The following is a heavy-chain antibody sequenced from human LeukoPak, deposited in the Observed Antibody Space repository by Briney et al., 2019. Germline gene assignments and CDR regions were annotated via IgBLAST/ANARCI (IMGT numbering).Heavy chain of an antibody. CDR1: GVSISSYY. Sequence: PSETLSLTCTVSGVSISSYYWSWIRQPPGKGLEWIGYIYYSGSTNYNPSLKSRVTISVDTSKNQFSLKLSSVTAADTAVYYCARDLLGYEGHHDAFDIWGQGTMVTVSS. J-gene: IGHJ3*02. CDR2: IYYSGST. V-gene: IGHV4-59*01. D-gene: IGHD3-9*01. CDR3: ARDLLGYEGHHDAFDI.